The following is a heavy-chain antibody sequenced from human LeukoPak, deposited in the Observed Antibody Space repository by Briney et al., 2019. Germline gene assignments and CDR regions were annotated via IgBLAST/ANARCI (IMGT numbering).Heavy chain of an antibody. CDR3: ARVVVVAAGHDY. V-gene: IGHV4-34*01. CDR1: GGAFSGYY. J-gene: IGHJ4*02. Sequence: KPSETLSLTCAVYGGAFSGYYWSWIRQPPGKGLEWIGEIHHSGSTNYNPSLKSRVTISVDTSKNQFSLKLSSVTAADTAVYYCARVVVVAAGHDYWGQGTLVTVSS. D-gene: IGHD2-15*01. CDR2: IHHSGST.